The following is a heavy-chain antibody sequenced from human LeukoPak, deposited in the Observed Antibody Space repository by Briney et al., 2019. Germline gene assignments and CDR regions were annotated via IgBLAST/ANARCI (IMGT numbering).Heavy chain of an antibody. V-gene: IGHV3-21*01. CDR2: ISSSSYI. Sequence: GGSLRLSCAASGFTFSSYSMNWVRQAPGEGLEWVSSISSSSYIYYADSLKGRFTISRDNAKNSLYLQMNSLRAEDTAVYYCARALHNDSSGYLSGCFDYWGQGTLVTVSS. CDR3: ARALHNDSSGYLSGCFDY. CDR1: GFTFSSYS. D-gene: IGHD3-22*01. J-gene: IGHJ4*02.